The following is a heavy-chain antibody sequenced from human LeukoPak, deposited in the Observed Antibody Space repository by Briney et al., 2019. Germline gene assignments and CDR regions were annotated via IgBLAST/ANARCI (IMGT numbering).Heavy chain of an antibody. CDR1: GYTFNNYG. CDR3: ARRFCSSVSCYDDDAFDV. V-gene: IGHV1-18*01. J-gene: IGHJ3*01. CDR2: ISGYNGKI. D-gene: IGHD2-2*01. Sequence: ASVKVSCKASGYTFNNYGISWVRQAPGQGLEWMGWISGYNGKINYAQKFQGRVTTTTDTSTSTAYLELRSLTSEDTAVYYCARRFCSSVSCYDDDAFDVWGQGTLVTVSS.